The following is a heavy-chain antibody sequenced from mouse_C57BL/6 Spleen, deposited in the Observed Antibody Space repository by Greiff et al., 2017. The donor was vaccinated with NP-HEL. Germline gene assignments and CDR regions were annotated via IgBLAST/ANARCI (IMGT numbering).Heavy chain of an antibody. Sequence: EVQRVESEGGLVQPGSSMKLSCTASGFTFSDYYVAWVRQVPEKGLEWVANINYDGSSTYYLDSLKSRFIISRDNAKNILYLQMSSLKSEDTATYYCARDRYDTFDYWGQGTTLTVSS. CDR1: GFTFSDYY. CDR2: INYDGSST. J-gene: IGHJ2*01. V-gene: IGHV5-16*01. CDR3: ARDRYDTFDY. D-gene: IGHD1-1*01.